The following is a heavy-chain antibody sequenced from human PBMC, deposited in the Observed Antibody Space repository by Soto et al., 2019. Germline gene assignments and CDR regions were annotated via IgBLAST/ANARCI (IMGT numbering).Heavy chain of an antibody. V-gene: IGHV4-4*07. D-gene: IGHD3-3*01. CDR2: IYTSGST. CDR3: ARGEETIFGVRGGYYYGMDV. J-gene: IGHJ6*02. CDR1: GGSISSYY. Sequence: SETLSLTCTVSGGSISSYYWSWIRQPAGKGLEWIGRIYTSGSTNYNPSLKSRVTMSVDTSKNQFSLKLSSVTAADTAVYYCARGEETIFGVRGGYYYGMDVWGQGTTVTVSS.